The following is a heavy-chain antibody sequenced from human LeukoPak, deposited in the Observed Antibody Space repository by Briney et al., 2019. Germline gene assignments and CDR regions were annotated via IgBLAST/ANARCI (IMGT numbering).Heavy chain of an antibody. CDR3: AKEETSGWYVWGN. V-gene: IGHV3-9*01. CDR2: ISWNSGSI. Sequence: GGSLRLSCAASGFTFDDYAMHWVRQAPGKGLEWVSGISWNSGSIGYADSVKGRFTISRDNSKDTLYLQMNSLSAEDTAVYYCAKEETSGWYVWGNWGQGTQVTVSS. D-gene: IGHD6-19*01. CDR1: GFTFDDYA. J-gene: IGHJ4*02.